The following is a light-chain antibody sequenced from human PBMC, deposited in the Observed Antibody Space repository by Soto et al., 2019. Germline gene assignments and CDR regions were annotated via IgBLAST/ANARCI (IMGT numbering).Light chain of an antibody. V-gene: IGKV3-15*01. CDR1: QSVSSN. Sequence: EIVMTQSPATLSVSQGERATLSCRASQSVSSNLAWFQQKPGQAPRLLLYAVSTRATGVPGRFSGSGSWTEFTLTISSLQSEDSAVYYCQQHNHWPSFGQGTKLEIK. CDR2: AVS. CDR3: QQHNHWPS. J-gene: IGKJ2*01.